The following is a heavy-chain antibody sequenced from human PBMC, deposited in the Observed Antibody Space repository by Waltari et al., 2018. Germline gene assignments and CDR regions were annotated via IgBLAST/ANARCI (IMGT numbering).Heavy chain of an antibody. D-gene: IGHD2-2*03. J-gene: IGHJ6*03. CDR3: ARELRARRMDPAYYYYMDV. CDR1: GGTFSSYA. V-gene: IGHV1-69*14. Sequence: QVQLVQSGAEVKKPGSSVKVSCKASGGTFSSYAISWVRQAPGQGLEWMGGIIPILGTANYAQKFQGRVTITADKSTSTAYMELSSLRSEDTAVYYCARELRARRMDPAYYYYMDVWGKGTTVIVSS. CDR2: IIPILGTA.